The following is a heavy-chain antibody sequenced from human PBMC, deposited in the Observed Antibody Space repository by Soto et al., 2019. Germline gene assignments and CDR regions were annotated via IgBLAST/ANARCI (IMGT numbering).Heavy chain of an antibody. CDR2: IRSKANSYAT. V-gene: IGHV3-73*01. CDR3: THPGYCSGGSCYSYYY. CDR1: GFTFSGSA. Sequence: GGSLRLSCAASGFTFSGSAMHLVRQASGKGLEWVGRIRSKANSYATAYAASVKGRFTISRDDSKNTAYLQMNSLKTEDTAVYYCTHPGYCSGGSCYSYYYWGQGTLVTVPQ. J-gene: IGHJ4*02. D-gene: IGHD2-15*01.